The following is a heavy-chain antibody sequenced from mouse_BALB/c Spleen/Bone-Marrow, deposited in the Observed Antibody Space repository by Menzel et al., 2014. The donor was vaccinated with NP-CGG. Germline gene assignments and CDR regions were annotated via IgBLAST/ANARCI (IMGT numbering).Heavy chain of an antibody. CDR1: GFDLSRYW. CDR3: ARLGHYGGFAY. Sequence: EVHLVESGGGLVQPGGSLKLSCAASGFDLSRYWMSWVRQAPGKRLEWIGEINPESNTINYSPSLKDKFIISRDNAKNTLYLQMNKVRSEDTALYYCARLGHYGGFAYWGQGTLVTVSA. CDR2: INPESNTI. J-gene: IGHJ3*01. V-gene: IGHV4-1*02. D-gene: IGHD2-1*01.